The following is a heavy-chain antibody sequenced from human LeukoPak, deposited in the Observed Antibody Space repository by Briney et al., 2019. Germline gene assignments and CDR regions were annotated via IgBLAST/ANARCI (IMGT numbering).Heavy chain of an antibody. CDR3: EGERGDAFDV. V-gene: IGHV3-7*01. J-gene: IGHJ3*01. CDR1: GFTFSSYW. CDR2: IKHDASEI. Sequence: PGGSLRLSCAASGFTFSSYWMNWVRQAPGQGLEWVANIKHDASEIYYVDSVKGRFTISRDNAKNSLYLQMKNLRAEDTAVYYCEGERGDAFDVWGQGTTVTVSS.